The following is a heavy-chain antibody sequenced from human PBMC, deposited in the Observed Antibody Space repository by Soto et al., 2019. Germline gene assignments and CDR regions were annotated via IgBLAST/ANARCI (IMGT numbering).Heavy chain of an antibody. V-gene: IGHV4-39*01. J-gene: IGHJ4*02. CDR3: ASYGFWIRGFDY. CDR1: GGSISSSSYY. Sequence: SETLSLTCTVSGGSISSSSYYWGWIRQPPGKGLEWIGSIYYSGGTYYNPSLKSRVTISVDTSKNQFSLKLSSVTAADTAVYYCASYGFWIRGFDYWGQGTLVTVSS. CDR2: IYYSGGT. D-gene: IGHD3-3*01.